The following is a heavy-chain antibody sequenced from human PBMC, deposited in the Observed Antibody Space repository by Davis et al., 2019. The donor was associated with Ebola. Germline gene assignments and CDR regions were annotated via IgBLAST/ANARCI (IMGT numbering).Heavy chain of an antibody. D-gene: IGHD3-22*01. CDR2: IYHSGST. J-gene: IGHJ6*02. CDR3: ARDKAQSYYGSPAYNYYYSGVDV. V-gene: IGHV4-59*12. Sequence: MPSETLSLTCTVSDGSMRSYIWGWIRQPPGKGLEWIGEIYHSGSTNYNPSLKSRVTISVDKSKNQFSLKLSSVTAADTAVYYCARDKAQSYYGSPAYNYYYSGVDVWGQGTTVIVSS. CDR1: DGSMRSYI.